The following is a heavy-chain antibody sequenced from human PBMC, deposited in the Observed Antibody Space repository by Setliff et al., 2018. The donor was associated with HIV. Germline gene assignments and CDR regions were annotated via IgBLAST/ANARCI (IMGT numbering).Heavy chain of an antibody. CDR2: IYTSGSL. CDR1: GGSISSGNDY. CDR3: ARGWVATRGYFDY. V-gene: IGHV4-61*09. D-gene: IGHD5-12*01. Sequence: SETLSLTCSVSGGSISSGNDYWSWIRQPAGKGLEWIGHIYTSGSLNYKPSLKSRVTISVDTSKNQFSLKLSSVTAADTAVYYCARGWVATRGYFDYWGQGTLVTVSS. J-gene: IGHJ4*02.